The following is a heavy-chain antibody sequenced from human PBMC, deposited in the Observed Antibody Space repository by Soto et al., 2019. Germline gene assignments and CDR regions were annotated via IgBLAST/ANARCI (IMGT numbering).Heavy chain of an antibody. CDR1: GYTFTGYY. Sequence: ASVKVSCKASGYTFTGYYMHWVRQAPGQGLEWMGWINPNSGGTNYAQKFQGWVTMTRDTSISTAYMELSRLRSDDTAVYYYGSGSYSLYYYGMDVWGQGTTVTVSS. V-gene: IGHV1-2*04. CDR3: GSGSYSLYYYGMDV. J-gene: IGHJ6*02. CDR2: INPNSGGT. D-gene: IGHD3-10*01.